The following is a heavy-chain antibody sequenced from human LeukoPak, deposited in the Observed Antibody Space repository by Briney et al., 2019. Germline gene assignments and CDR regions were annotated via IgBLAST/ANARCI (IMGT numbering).Heavy chain of an antibody. D-gene: IGHD4-17*01. CDR1: GFSVTNNY. Sequence: PGGSLRLSCAVSGFSVTNNYMSWVRQAPGKGLEWVSVFYVGGATYYADSVKGRFTISRDNSKNTLYLQMNSLRAEDTAVYYCARMMTTVTTGDYWGQGTLVTVSS. CDR2: FYVGGAT. V-gene: IGHV3-53*01. J-gene: IGHJ4*02. CDR3: ARMMTTVTTGDY.